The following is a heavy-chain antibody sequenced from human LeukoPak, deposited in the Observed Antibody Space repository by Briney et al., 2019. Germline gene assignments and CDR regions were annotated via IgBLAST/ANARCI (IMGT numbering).Heavy chain of an antibody. CDR3: ARGHYNFWSGYPTDAFDI. J-gene: IGHJ3*02. CDR1: GFTFDDYA. CDR2: ISWNSSSI. D-gene: IGHD3-3*01. Sequence: GRSLSLSCAASGFTFDDYAMHWVRQAPGKGLEWVSGISWNSSSIGSADSVKGRFTISRDNAKNSLYLQMNSLRAEDTALYYCARGHYNFWSGYPTDAFDIWGQGTMVTVSS. V-gene: IGHV3-9*01.